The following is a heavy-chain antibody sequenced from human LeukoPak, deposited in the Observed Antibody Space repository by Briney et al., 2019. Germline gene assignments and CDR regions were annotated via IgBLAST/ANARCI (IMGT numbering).Heavy chain of an antibody. CDR2: INPNSGGT. J-gene: IGHJ3*02. V-gene: IGHV1-2*02. CDR3: ARDLSGGALGAFDI. CDR1: GYTFTSYS. D-gene: IGHD2-15*01. Sequence: ASVKVSCKASGYTFTSYSIHWLRQAPGQGLEWMGWINPNSGGTSFALNFQGRVTLTRDTSISTVYMELSRLRSDDTAVYYCARDLSGGALGAFDIWGQGTMVTVSS.